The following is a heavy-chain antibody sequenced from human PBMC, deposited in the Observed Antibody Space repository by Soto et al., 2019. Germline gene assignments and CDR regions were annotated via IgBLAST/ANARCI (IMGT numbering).Heavy chain of an antibody. V-gene: IGHV1-69*06. CDR2: SLPIFGTA. Sequence: QVHLVQSGAEVKMPGSSVKVSCKASGDTFSNYAISWVRQATGQGLEWMGDSLPIFGTAYYAQKFQGRLTIVADKSKSTAYMELRSLRFDDTAVYYCAREGYSGSYFDYWGQGTLVTVSS. J-gene: IGHJ4*02. CDR3: AREGYSGSYFDY. CDR1: GDTFSNYA. D-gene: IGHD1-26*01.